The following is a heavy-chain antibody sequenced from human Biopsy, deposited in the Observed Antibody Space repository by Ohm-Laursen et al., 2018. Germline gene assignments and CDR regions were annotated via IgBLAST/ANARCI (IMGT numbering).Heavy chain of an antibody. V-gene: IGHV1-2*02. D-gene: IGHD6-19*01. CDR1: GFTFTGYY. CDR2: ISPKSGDT. Sequence: AASVKVSCKASGFTFTGYYIHWVRQAPGHGLEWMGWISPKSGDTNYAHKFQGNITMTRDTSMSTAYMEMSRLRCDDTAVYYCALQSVAQMKNFDYWGQGTLVTVSS. CDR3: ALQSVAQMKNFDY. J-gene: IGHJ4*02.